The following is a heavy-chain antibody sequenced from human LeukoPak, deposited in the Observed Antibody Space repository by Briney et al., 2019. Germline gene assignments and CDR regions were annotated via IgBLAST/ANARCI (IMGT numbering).Heavy chain of an antibody. CDR2: ITTSSSYM. V-gene: IGHV3-21*01. J-gene: IGHJ6*03. CDR3: ARDPYSGGYGAYYYYYMDV. D-gene: IGHD6-19*01. CDR1: GFTFSAYN. Sequence: GGSLRLSCAASGFTFSAYNMNWVRRTPGKGLEWVSSITTSSSYMFYADSVRGRFTISRDNAENSLYLQMNSLRDEDTAVYYCARDPYSGGYGAYYYYYMDVWGKGTTVTASS.